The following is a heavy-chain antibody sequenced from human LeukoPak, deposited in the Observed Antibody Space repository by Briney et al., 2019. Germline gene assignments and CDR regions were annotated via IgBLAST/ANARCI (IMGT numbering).Heavy chain of an antibody. CDR2: IIPIFGKA. J-gene: IGHJ6*03. CDR3: VRGPKMVYYYYMDV. D-gene: IGHD2-8*01. V-gene: IGHV1-69*05. Sequence: ASVKVSCKASGGSFSSYAVSWVRQAPGQGLEWMGGIIPIFGKANYAQKFQGRVTITTDESTSTAYMELRSLRSEDTAVYYCVRGPKMVYYYYMDVWGKGTTVTVSS. CDR1: GGSFSSYA.